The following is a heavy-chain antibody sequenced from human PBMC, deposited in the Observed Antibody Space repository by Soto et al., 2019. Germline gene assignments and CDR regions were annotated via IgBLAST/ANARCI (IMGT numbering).Heavy chain of an antibody. CDR2: ISAYNGNT. Sequence: QVQLVQSGAEVKKPGASVKVSCKTSGYTFTSYGITRVRQAPVQGLEWMGGISAYNGNTNYAQKLQGRVTMTTDTSTSTAYMELRSLRSDDTAVYYCARASSYCGGDCYYYYGMDVWGQGTTVTVSS. J-gene: IGHJ6*02. D-gene: IGHD2-21*02. CDR1: GYTFTSYG. V-gene: IGHV1-18*01. CDR3: ARASSYCGGDCYYYYGMDV.